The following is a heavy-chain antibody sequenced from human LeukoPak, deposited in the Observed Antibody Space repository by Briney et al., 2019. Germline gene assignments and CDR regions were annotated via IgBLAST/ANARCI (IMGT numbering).Heavy chain of an antibody. J-gene: IGHJ3*02. CDR3: ARERYYDFWSGSNAFDI. V-gene: IGHV3-21*01. Sequence: GGSLRLSCAASGFTFSSYSMNWVRQAPGKGLEWVSSISSSSGYIYYADSVKGRFTISRDNAKNSLYLQMNSLRAEDTAVYYCARERYYDFWSGSNAFDIWGQGTMVTVSS. D-gene: IGHD3-3*01. CDR2: ISSSSGYI. CDR1: GFTFSSYS.